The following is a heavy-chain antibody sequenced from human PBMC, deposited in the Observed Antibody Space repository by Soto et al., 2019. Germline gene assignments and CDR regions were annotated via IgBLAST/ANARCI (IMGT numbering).Heavy chain of an antibody. D-gene: IGHD5-18*01. Sequence: ETLSLTCTVSGGSISSYYWNWIRQPPGKGLEWIGSIYYSGSTYYNPSLKSRVTISVDTSKNQFSLKLSSVTAADTAVYYCACIFSGGYGYGFYYYGMDVWGQGTTVTVSS. CDR1: GGSISSYY. CDR3: ACIFSGGYGYGFYYYGMDV. V-gene: IGHV4-59*05. J-gene: IGHJ6*02. CDR2: IYYSGST.